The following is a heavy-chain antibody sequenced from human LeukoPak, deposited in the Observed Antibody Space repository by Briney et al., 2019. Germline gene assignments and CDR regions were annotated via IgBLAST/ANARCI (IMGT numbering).Heavy chain of an antibody. J-gene: IGHJ4*02. CDR1: GGSISSSNW. D-gene: IGHD3-16*01. Sequence: SETLSLTCAVSGGSISSSNWWSWVRQPPGKGLEWIGEIYHSGSTNYNPSLKSRVTISVDKSKNQFSLKVTSVTAADTAVYYCANYGVVLATYGSPSPFVYWGQGTLVTVSS. V-gene: IGHV4-4*02. CDR2: IYHSGST. CDR3: ANYGVVLATYGSPSPFVY.